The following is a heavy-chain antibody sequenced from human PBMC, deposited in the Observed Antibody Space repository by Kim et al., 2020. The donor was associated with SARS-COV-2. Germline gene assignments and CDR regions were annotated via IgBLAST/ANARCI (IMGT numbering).Heavy chain of an antibody. J-gene: IGHJ6*02. CDR1: GFMFSSDD. Sequence: GGSLRLSCAATGFMFSSDDMNWVRQAPGKGPEWISYINSRSSHIYYADSVRGRFTISRDNAKNSLYLQMDSLRVEDTAVFYCARDEHQSARAVGMDVWGQGTTVTVSS. CDR3: ARDEHQSARAVGMDV. CDR2: INSRSSHI. D-gene: IGHD2-21*01. V-gene: IGHV3-21*01.